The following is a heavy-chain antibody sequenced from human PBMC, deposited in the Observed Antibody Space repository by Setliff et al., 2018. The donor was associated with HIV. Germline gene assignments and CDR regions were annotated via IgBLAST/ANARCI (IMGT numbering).Heavy chain of an antibody. CDR1: GFTFSNYW. CDR3: ARGGTLRY. J-gene: IGHJ4*02. CDR2: INQDGSEK. Sequence: GGSLRLSCVVSGFTFSNYWMTWVRQAPGKGLEWVANINQDGSEKYYVDSVKGRFTISRGNAKNSLYLQMSSLRAGDTAVYYCARGGTLRYWGQGTLVTVSS. V-gene: IGHV3-7*03. D-gene: IGHD4-17*01.